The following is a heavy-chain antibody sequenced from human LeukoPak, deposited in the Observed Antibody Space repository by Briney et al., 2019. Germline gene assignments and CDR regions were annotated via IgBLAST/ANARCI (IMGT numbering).Heavy chain of an antibody. CDR2: IIPIFGTA. J-gene: IGHJ6*02. Sequence: RQAPGQGLEXMXGIIPIFGTANYAQKFQGRVTITADESTSTAYMELSSLRSEDTAVYYCARGRYSSSINSMDVWGQGTTVTVSS. D-gene: IGHD6-6*01. CDR3: ARGRYSSSINSMDV. V-gene: IGHV1-69*01.